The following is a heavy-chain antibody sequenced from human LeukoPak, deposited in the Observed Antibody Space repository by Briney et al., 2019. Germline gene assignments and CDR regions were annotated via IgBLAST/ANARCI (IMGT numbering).Heavy chain of an antibody. Sequence: GGSLRLSCAASGFSFSGTYMSWVRQARGKGLEWVSIIYSGVKTYYAVSVKGRYTISRDDSKNTVYLQINSLRADDTAVYYCARAYYYGDWGQGTLVTVSS. CDR3: ARAYYYGD. J-gene: IGHJ4*02. D-gene: IGHD3-10*01. CDR2: IYSGVKT. V-gene: IGHV3-53*01. CDR1: GFSFSGTY.